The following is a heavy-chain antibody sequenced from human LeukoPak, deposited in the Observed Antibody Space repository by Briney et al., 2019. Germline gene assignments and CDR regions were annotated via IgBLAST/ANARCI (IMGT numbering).Heavy chain of an antibody. CDR2: IRDDGGNK. V-gene: IGHV3-30*02. CDR3: AKTAKISYWYFDL. CDR1: GFTFATYG. J-gene: IGHJ2*01. Sequence: QTGGSLRLSCAASGFTFATYGMHWVRQAPGKGLEWVAFIRDDGGNKYYTHSVKGRFTISRDNSKNTVYLQMSSLRAEDTALYYCAKTAKISYWYFDLWGRGTLVTVSS.